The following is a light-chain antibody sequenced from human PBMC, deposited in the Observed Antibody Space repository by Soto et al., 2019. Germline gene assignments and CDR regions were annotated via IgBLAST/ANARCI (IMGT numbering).Light chain of an antibody. J-gene: IGLJ1*01. CDR2: SNN. Sequence: SALTQPPSASGTPGQRVTISCSGGSSNIGSNTVNWYQQLPGTAPKLLIYSNNQRPSGVPDRFSGSKSGTSASLAISGLQSEDQADYYCAAWDDSLNGFYVFGTGTKVTDL. CDR1: SSNIGSNT. CDR3: AAWDDSLNGFYV. V-gene: IGLV1-44*01.